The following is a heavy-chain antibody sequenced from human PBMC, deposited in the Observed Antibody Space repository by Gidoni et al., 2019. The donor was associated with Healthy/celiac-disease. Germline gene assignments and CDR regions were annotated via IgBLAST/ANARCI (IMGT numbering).Heavy chain of an antibody. CDR2: INHSGST. V-gene: IGHV4-34*01. CDR3: AWATDAFDI. J-gene: IGHJ3*02. Sequence: QVQLQQWGAGRLKPSEPLSLTCAVYGGSFSGYYWSWIRQPPGKGLEWSGEINHSGSTNYNPSLKSRVNIAVDTSKNQFSLKLSSVTAADTAVYYCAWATDAFDIWGQGTMVTVSS. CDR1: GGSFSGYY.